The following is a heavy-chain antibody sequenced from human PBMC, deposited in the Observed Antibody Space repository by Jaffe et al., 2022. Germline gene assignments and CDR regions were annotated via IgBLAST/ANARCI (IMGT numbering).Heavy chain of an antibody. V-gene: IGHV4-39*01. CDR2: IYYSGST. D-gene: IGHD3-3*01. CDR1: GGSISSSSYY. J-gene: IGHJ5*02. Sequence: QLQLQESGPGLVKPSETLSLTCTVSGGSISSSSYYWGWIRQPPGKGLEWIGSIYYSGSTYYNPSLKSRVTISVDTSKNQFSLKLSSVTAADTAVYYCARHVRDLLEWLTDWFDPWGQGTLVTVSS. CDR3: ARHVRDLLEWLTDWFDP.